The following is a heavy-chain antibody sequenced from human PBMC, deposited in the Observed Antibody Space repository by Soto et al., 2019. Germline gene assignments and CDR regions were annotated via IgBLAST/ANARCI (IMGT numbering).Heavy chain of an antibody. CDR2: ISYSAKT. J-gene: IGHJ4*02. V-gene: IGHV4-38-2*01. CDR1: GYSITSGFY. CDR3: TRGAGAPWVRFDS. D-gene: IGHD3-22*01. Sequence: SETLSLTCGVSGYSITSGFYWGWVRQSPGKGLEWIGSISYSAKTFYNPSLASPLSIAVDTSMNQFSLRLTSVTAADTALYYCTRGAGAPWVRFDSWGQGTLVTVSS.